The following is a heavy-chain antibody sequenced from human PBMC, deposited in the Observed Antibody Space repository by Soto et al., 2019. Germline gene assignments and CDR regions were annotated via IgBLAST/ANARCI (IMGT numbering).Heavy chain of an antibody. V-gene: IGHV1-69*13. CDR1: GGTFSSYA. D-gene: IGHD1-1*01. J-gene: IGHJ2*01. CDR2: IIPIFGTA. Sequence: SVKVSCKASGGTFSSYAISWVRQAPGQGLEWMGGIIPIFGTANYAQKFQGRVTITADESTSTAYMELSSLRSEDTAVYYCARGGNAVTNYWYFDLWGRGTLVTAPQ. CDR3: ARGGNAVTNYWYFDL.